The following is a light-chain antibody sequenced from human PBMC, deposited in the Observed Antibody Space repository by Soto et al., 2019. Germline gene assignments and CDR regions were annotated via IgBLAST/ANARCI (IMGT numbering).Light chain of an antibody. CDR3: QQYSTYTPRT. V-gene: IGKV3-11*01. CDR1: ENVRTF. J-gene: IGKJ1*01. Sequence: EVVLTQSPATLSLSPGERATLSCRASENVRTFVDWYQQKPGQAPRLLIHGASNRATGIPDRFSGSGSGTDFTLTISNLEPEDFAVYYCQQYSTYTPRTFGQGTKVEIK. CDR2: GAS.